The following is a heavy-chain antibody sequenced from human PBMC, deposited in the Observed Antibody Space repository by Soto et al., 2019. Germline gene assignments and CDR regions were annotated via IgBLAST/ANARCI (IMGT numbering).Heavy chain of an antibody. CDR3: ARAAGRYCSGGSCYVYYGMDV. J-gene: IGHJ6*02. Sequence: ASVKVSCKASGYTFTGYYMHWVRQAPGQGLEWMGWINPNSGGTNYAQKFQGWVTMTRDTSISTAYMELSRLRSDDTAVYYCARAAGRYCSGGSCYVYYGMDVWGQGTTVTVSS. D-gene: IGHD2-15*01. V-gene: IGHV1-2*04. CDR1: GYTFTGYY. CDR2: INPNSGGT.